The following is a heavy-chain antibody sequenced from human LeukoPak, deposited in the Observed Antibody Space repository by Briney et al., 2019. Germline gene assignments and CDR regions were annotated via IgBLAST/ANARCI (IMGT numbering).Heavy chain of an antibody. V-gene: IGHV1-46*01. J-gene: IGHJ4*02. CDR2: INPSGGST. D-gene: IGHD3-16*01. CDR3: ARDGTPEYDHICGRPQLY. CDR1: GYTFTRYY. Sequence: ASVKVSCKASGYTFTRYYLHWVRQAPGQGLEWMGIINPSGGSTRYAQKFQGRVTMTRDTSTSTVYMELKSLRSEDTAIYYCARDGTPEYDHICGRPQLYWGQGTLVIVSS.